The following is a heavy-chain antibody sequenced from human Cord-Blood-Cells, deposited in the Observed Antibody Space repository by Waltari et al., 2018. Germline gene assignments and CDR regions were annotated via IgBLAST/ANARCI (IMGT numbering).Heavy chain of an antibody. CDR1: GGSISSYY. D-gene: IGHD3-3*01. CDR2: IYYSGST. CDR3: ARRYYDFWSGYYGDQNWFDP. V-gene: IGHV4-59*01. Sequence: QVQLQESGPGLVKPSETLSLTCTVSGGSISSYYWSWIRQPPGKGLEWIGYIYYSGSTNYNPSLKSRVTISVDTSKNQFSLKLSSVTAADTAVYYCARRYYDFWSGYYGDQNWFDPWGQGTLVTVSS. J-gene: IGHJ5*02.